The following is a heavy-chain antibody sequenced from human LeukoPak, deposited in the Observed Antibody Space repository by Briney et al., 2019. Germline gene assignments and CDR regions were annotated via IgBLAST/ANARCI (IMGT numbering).Heavy chain of an antibody. Sequence: GESLKISCKGSEYSFTTYWIGWVRQTPGKGLEWMGIIHPGDSDTKYGPSFQGQVTISTDKTINTAYLQWSSLKASDTAIYYCARVKQAVALVDVFDIWGQGTMVTVSS. CDR1: EYSFTTYW. D-gene: IGHD6-13*01. CDR2: IHPGDSDT. V-gene: IGHV5-51*01. J-gene: IGHJ3*02. CDR3: ARVKQAVALVDVFDI.